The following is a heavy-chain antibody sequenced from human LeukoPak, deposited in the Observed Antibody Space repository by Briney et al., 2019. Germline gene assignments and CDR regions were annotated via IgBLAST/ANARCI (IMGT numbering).Heavy chain of an antibody. V-gene: IGHV1-2*02. J-gene: IGHJ5*02. D-gene: IGHD2-15*01. CDR3: ARDCGSGTCYFFP. CDR1: GYTFTGYY. CDR2: INPNSGGT. Sequence: ASVKVSCKASGYTFTGYYMHWVRQAPGQGLEWMGWINPNSGGTNYAQKFQGRVTMTRDTSISTAYMELSRLRSDDTAGYYCARDCGSGTCYFFPWGQGALVIVSS.